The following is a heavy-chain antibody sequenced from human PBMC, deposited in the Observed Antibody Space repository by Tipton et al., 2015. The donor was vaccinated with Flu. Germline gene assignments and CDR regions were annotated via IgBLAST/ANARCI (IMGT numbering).Heavy chain of an antibody. CDR1: GGSIAGGSYY. Sequence: TLSLTCIVSGGSIAGGSYYWGWIRQPPGKGLEWVASIYSSGSTYYNPSLKSRLTISVDTSKSQFSLKLRSVTAADTAVYYCARLSYYDVDLKNFYFDYWGQGALVTVSS. CDR2: IYSSGST. D-gene: IGHD3-10*02. CDR3: ARLSYYDVDLKNFYFDY. J-gene: IGHJ4*02. V-gene: IGHV4-39*01.